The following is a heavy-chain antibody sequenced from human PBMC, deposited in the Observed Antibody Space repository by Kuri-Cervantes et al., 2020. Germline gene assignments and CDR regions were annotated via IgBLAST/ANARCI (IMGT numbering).Heavy chain of an antibody. V-gene: IGHV3-30*03. J-gene: IGHJ4*02. Sequence: LSLTCAVSGGSISSSNWWSWVRQPPGKGLEWVAVISYDGSNKYYADSVKGRFTISRDNSKNTLYLQMNSLRAEDTAVYYCARSKLLWFGTFDYWGQGTLVTVSS. CDR1: GGSISSSN. CDR2: ISYDGSNK. D-gene: IGHD3-10*01. CDR3: ARSKLLWFGTFDY.